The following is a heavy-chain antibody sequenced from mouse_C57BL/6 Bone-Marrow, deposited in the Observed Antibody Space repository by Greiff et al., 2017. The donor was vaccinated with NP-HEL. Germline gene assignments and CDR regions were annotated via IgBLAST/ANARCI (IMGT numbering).Heavy chain of an antibody. CDR1: GYTFTDYY. CDR3: ARPFITPVVYWYFDV. D-gene: IGHD1-1*01. CDR2: INPNNGGT. V-gene: IGHV1-26*01. Sequence: EVQLQQSGPELVKPGASVKISCKASGYTFTDYYMNWVKQSHGKSLKWIGDINPNNGGTSYNQKFKGKATLTVDKSSSTAYMELRSLTSEDSAVYYCARPFITPVVYWYFDVWGTGTTVTVSS. J-gene: IGHJ1*03.